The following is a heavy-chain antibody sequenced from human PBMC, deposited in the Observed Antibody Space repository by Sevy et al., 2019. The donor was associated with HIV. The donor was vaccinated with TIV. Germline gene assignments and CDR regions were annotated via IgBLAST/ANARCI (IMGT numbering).Heavy chain of an antibody. CDR3: ARDLRGYTYGSY. Sequence: GVSLRLSCAGSGSTFSTYSMNWVRQAPGKGLEWVSYISSSSTTIYYADSVRGRFTISRDTGKNSLYLQMNSLSAEDTAVYYCARDLRGYTYGSYWGQGTLVTVSS. V-gene: IGHV3-48*01. CDR2: ISSSSTTI. CDR1: GSTFSTYS. J-gene: IGHJ4*02. D-gene: IGHD5-18*01.